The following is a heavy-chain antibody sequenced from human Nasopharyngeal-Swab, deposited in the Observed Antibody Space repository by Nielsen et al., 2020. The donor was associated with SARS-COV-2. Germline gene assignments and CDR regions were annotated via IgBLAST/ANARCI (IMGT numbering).Heavy chain of an antibody. Sequence: SETLSLTCTVSGGPISSYYWSWIRQPPGKGLDWIGYIYYSGITYYNPSLKSRVTISVDTSKNQFSLKLSPVTAADTAVYYCAREERDGLIPRYYYYYGMDVWGQGTTVTVSS. CDR2: IYYSGIT. CDR3: AREERDGLIPRYYYYYGMDV. CDR1: GGPISSYY. D-gene: IGHD2-21*01. V-gene: IGHV4-59*13. J-gene: IGHJ6*02.